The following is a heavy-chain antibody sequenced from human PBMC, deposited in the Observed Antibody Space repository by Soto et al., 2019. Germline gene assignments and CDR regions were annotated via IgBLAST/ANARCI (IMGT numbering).Heavy chain of an antibody. CDR3: ARDGMGTIVGGMDV. D-gene: IGHD7-27*01. Sequence: QVQLVQSGAEVKNHGSSVNVSCKTSGGTFSNDAISWVLQAHGQGLEWMGGLIPIYGTTHYGQKFQDRLKLTADESTGTAYMELISLRSDDTGVYYCARDGMGTIVGGMDVLCQGTTVTVSS. J-gene: IGHJ6*02. V-gene: IGHV1-69*01. CDR2: LIPIYGTT. CDR1: GGTFSNDA.